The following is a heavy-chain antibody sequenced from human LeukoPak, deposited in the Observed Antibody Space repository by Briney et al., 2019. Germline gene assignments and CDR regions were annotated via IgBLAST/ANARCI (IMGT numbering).Heavy chain of an antibody. D-gene: IGHD3-16*02. Sequence: GGSLRLSCAASGFTFSDYYMSWIRQAPGKGLEWVSYISSSGSTIYYADSVKGRFTISRDNAKNSLYLQMNSLRAEDTAVYYCARSDYVWGSYRDAFYIWGQGTMVTVSS. CDR2: ISSSGSTI. V-gene: IGHV3-11*04. CDR1: GFTFSDYY. J-gene: IGHJ3*02. CDR3: ARSDYVWGSYRDAFYI.